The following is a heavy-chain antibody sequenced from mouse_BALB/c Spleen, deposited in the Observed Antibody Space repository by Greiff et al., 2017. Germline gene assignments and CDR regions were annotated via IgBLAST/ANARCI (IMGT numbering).Heavy chain of an antibody. CDR1: GYAFSSYW. J-gene: IGHJ2*01. CDR3: ATSYYPLY. Sequence: LVESGAELVRPGSSVKISCKASGYAFSSYWMNWVKQRPGQGLEWIGQIYPGDGDTNYNGKFKGKATLTADKSSSTAYMQLSSLTSEDSAVYFCATSYYPLYWGQGTTLTVSS. CDR2: IYPGDGDT. D-gene: IGHD1-1*02. V-gene: IGHV1-80*01.